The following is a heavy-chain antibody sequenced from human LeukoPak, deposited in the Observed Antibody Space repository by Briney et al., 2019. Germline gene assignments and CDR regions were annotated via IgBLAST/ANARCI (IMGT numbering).Heavy chain of an antibody. CDR1: GFTLSTYD. J-gene: IGHJ3*02. Sequence: GGSLRLSCAASGFTLSTYDMHWVRQPTGESLEWVSIFYRAGDTYYPNSVKGRFTISRDDAENSLYLQMNSLRAEDTAVYYCAREMSGSNDALDIWGQGTMVTVSS. D-gene: IGHD3-10*01. V-gene: IGHV3-13*01. CDR3: AREMSGSNDALDI. CDR2: FYRAGDT.